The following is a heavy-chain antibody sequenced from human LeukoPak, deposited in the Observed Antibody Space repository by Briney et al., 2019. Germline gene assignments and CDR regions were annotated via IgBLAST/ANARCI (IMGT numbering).Heavy chain of an antibody. Sequence: SETLSLTCTVSGGSINNYYWSWIRQPPGKGMEDIGHIYYSGFTNYNPSLKSRVTMSVDTSKNQFSLKLSSVTAADTAVYYCARYGSSSLRAGYYYYMDVWGKGTTVTVSS. J-gene: IGHJ6*03. D-gene: IGHD6-6*01. CDR2: IYYSGFT. CDR3: ARYGSSSLRAGYYYYMDV. CDR1: GGSINNYY. V-gene: IGHV4-59*01.